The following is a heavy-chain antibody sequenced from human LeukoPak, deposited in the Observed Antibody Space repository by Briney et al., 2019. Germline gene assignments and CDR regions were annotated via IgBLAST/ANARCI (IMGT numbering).Heavy chain of an antibody. CDR2: ISSSGSTI. CDR1: GFTFSSYE. D-gene: IGHD5-18*01. J-gene: IGHJ4*02. CDR3: SRYSYTYSDY. Sequence: PGGSLRLSCAASGFTFSSYEMNWVRQAPGKGLEWVSYISSSGSTIYYADSVKGRFTISRDNAKNSLYLQMNSLRAEDTAVYYCSRYSYTYSDYWGQGTLVTVSS. V-gene: IGHV3-48*03.